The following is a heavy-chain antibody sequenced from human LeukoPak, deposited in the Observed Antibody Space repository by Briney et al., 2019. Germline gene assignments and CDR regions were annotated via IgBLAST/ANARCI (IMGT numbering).Heavy chain of an antibody. V-gene: IGHV3-15*01. CDR2: IKKKADGGTT. D-gene: IGHD4-23*01. J-gene: IGHJ4*02. CDR1: GFTFSNAH. Sequence: GGSLRLSCAASGFTFSNAHLSWVRQAPGKGLEWVGRIKKKADGGTTDYAAPVRDRLTISRDDSKNTLWLQMDSLKTEDTAVYYRATGGHYFGSWGQGTLVTVSS. CDR3: ATGGHYFGS.